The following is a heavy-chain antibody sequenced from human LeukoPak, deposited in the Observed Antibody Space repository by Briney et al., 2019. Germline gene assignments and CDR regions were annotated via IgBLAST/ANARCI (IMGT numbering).Heavy chain of an antibody. Sequence: SETLSLTCAVSGGSISSGGYSWSWIRQPPGKGLEWIGYIYHSGSTYYNPSLKSRVTISVDRSKNQFSLKLSSVTAADTAVYYCARATDYYNNGMDVWGKGTTVTVS. D-gene: IGHD5-12*01. J-gene: IGHJ6*04. CDR2: IYHSGST. CDR3: ARATDYYNNGMDV. V-gene: IGHV4-30-2*01. CDR1: GGSISSGGYS.